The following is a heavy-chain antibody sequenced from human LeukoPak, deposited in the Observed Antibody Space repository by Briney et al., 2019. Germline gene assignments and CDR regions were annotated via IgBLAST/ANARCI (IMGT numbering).Heavy chain of an antibody. CDR1: GYTFTANY. D-gene: IGHD6-25*01. CDR3: ARGVSGTYYFFDY. CDR2: INPNSGGT. V-gene: IGHV1-2*02. Sequence: ASVKVSCKTSGYTFTANYIHRVRQAPGQGLEWMGWINPNSGGTNYAQTFQGRVTMTSETSISTAYMDLSSLRFDDTAIYYCARGVSGTYYFFDYWGQGTLVTVSS. J-gene: IGHJ4*02.